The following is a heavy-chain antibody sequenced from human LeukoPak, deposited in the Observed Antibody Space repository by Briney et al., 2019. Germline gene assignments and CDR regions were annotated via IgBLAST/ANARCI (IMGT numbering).Heavy chain of an antibody. V-gene: IGHV1-18*01. Sequence: GASVKVSCKASGYTFTSYGISRVRQAPGQGLEWMGWISAYNGNTNYAQKLQGRVTMTTDTSTSTAYMELRSLRSDDTAVYYCARGVSGSYYYYYMDVWGKGTTVTVSS. D-gene: IGHD1-26*01. CDR2: ISAYNGNT. J-gene: IGHJ6*03. CDR3: ARGVSGSYYYYYMDV. CDR1: GYTFTSYG.